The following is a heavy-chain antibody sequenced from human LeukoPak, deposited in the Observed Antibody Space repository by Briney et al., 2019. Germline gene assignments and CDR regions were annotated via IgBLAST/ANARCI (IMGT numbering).Heavy chain of an antibody. CDR3: AQKYSSGWYDQGFDY. CDR2: KRYDGSHK. CDR1: GIIFSSYG. D-gene: IGHD6-19*01. J-gene: IGHJ4*02. Sequence: GGSLRLSCTVSGIIFSSYGMHWVRQAPGKGLEWVAFKRYDGSHKYYADSVKGRFTISRDNSKNTLYLQMNSLTAEDTAVYYCAQKYSSGWYDQGFDYWGQGTLVTVSS. V-gene: IGHV3-30*02.